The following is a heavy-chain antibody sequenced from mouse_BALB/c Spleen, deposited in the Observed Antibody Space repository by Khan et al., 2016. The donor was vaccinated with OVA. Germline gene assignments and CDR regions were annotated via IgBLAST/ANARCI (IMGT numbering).Heavy chain of an antibody. CDR3: TRLAYYYDSEGFAY. CDR2: VSTGGSYT. J-gene: IGHJ3*01. CDR1: GFTFSTYG. D-gene: IGHD1-1*01. Sequence: VQLKESGGDLVKPGGSLKLSCAASGFTFSTYGMSWVRQTPDKRLEWVATVSTGGSYTYYPDSVKGRFTISRDNAKNTLYLQMSGLKSVDTAMFYCTRLAYYYDSEGFAYWGQGTLVTVSA. V-gene: IGHV5-6*01.